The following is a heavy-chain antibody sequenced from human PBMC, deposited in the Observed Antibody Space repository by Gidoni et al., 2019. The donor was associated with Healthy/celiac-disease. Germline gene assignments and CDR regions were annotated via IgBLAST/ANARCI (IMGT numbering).Heavy chain of an antibody. CDR1: GGSIRSSSYY. V-gene: IGHV4-39*01. CDR3: ARRGGYYDSSGYPDY. D-gene: IGHD3-22*01. J-gene: IGHJ4*02. Sequence: QLQLQEAGPGLVKPSETLSLTCTVSGGSIRSSSYYWGWVRQPPGKWLEWIGSIYYSGSTYYNPSLKSRVTISVDTSKNQFSLKLSSVTAADTAVYYCARRGGYYDSSGYPDYWGQGTLVTVSS. CDR2: IYYSGST.